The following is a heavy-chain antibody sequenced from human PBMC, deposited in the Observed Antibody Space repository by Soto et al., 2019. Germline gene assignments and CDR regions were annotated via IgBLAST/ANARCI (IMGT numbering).Heavy chain of an antibody. Sequence: EVQLVESGGGLVKPGGSLRLSCAASGFTFSSYSMNWVRQAPGKGLEWVSSISSSSSYIYYADSVKGRFTISRDNAKNSLYLQMNSLRAEDTAVYYCARGDGYNQGGFDYWGQGTLVTVSS. J-gene: IGHJ4*02. CDR2: ISSSSSYI. CDR1: GFTFSSYS. V-gene: IGHV3-21*01. CDR3: ARGDGYNQGGFDY. D-gene: IGHD5-12*01.